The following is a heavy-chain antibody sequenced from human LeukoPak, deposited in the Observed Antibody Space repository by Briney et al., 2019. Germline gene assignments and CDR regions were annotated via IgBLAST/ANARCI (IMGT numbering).Heavy chain of an antibody. Sequence: GASVKVSCKASGYTFTNSAIHWVGQAPGQRLEWMGWISAGSGNTKYSQKLQGRVTITRDTSASTAYMELSSLRSEDTAVYYCARDYGYSLLFYWGQGTLVTVSS. CDR2: ISAGSGNT. D-gene: IGHD5-18*01. J-gene: IGHJ4*02. CDR3: ARDYGYSLLFY. V-gene: IGHV1-3*01. CDR1: GYTFTNSA.